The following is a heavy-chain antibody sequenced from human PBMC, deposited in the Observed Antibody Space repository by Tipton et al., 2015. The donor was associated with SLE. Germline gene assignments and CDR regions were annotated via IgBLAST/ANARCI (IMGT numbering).Heavy chain of an antibody. Sequence: GLVKPSETLSLTCTVSGTSIDSHYWAWIRQSPGKGLEWIGSIYHTGSTYQNPSLKSRVTISVDTSNNQFSLKVNSVTAADTAVYYCARGTVNLLGLEADWGQGTLVTVSS. CDR1: GTSIDSHY. CDR3: ARGTVNLLGLEAD. CDR2: IYHTGST. D-gene: IGHD2-15*01. J-gene: IGHJ4*02. V-gene: IGHV4-38-2*02.